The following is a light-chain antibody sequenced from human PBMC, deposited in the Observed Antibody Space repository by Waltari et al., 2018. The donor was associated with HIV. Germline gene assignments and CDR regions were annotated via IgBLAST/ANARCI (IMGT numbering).Light chain of an antibody. CDR3: QSTDHDGTWV. Sequence: SYDLTQTPSVSVSPGQTARINCSKGALPQKSSSWYRQKAGQAPILLIYKDIERPSGIPERISGSGSGTGVTLTITDVQAEDEGDYFCQSTDHDGTWVFGGGTKLTVL. CDR1: ALPQKS. CDR2: KDI. J-gene: IGLJ3*02. V-gene: IGLV3-25*03.